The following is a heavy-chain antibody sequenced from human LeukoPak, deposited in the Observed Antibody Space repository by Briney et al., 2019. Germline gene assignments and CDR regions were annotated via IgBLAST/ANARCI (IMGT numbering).Heavy chain of an antibody. Sequence: GGSLRLACAAHGFTLSTYVMGWGRQARGKGVGWLSAISVSGSKTSVKGRFTISRDNSKNTLYLQMNSLRAEDTAVYYCAKDESVSGWWGGYFDYWGQGTLVTVSS. CDR2: ISVSGSKT. CDR1: GFTLSTYV. V-gene: IGHV3-23*01. CDR3: AKDESVSGWWGGYFDY. D-gene: IGHD6-19*01. J-gene: IGHJ4*02.